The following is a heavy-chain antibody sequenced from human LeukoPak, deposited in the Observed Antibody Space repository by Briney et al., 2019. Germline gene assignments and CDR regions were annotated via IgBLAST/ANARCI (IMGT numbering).Heavy chain of an antibody. J-gene: IGHJ6*03. Sequence: GGSLRLSCAASGFTFSSYAMHWVRQAPGKGLEWVAVISYDGSNKYYADSVKGRFTISRDNSKNTLYLQMNSLRAEDTAVYYCARPPAYYYYYYYMDVWGKGTTVTVSS. CDR3: ARPPAYYYYYYYMDV. CDR2: ISYDGSNK. D-gene: IGHD1-14*01. CDR1: GFTFSSYA. V-gene: IGHV3-30-3*01.